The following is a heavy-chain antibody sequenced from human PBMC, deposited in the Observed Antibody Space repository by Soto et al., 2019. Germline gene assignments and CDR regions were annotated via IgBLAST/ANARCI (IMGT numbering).Heavy chain of an antibody. D-gene: IGHD6-13*01. Sequence: PSETLSLTCTVSGGSISSGGYYWSWIRQHPGKGLEWIGYIYYSGSTYYNPSLKSRVTISVDTSKNQFSLKLSSVTAADTAVYYCARIAAAGPYYYGMDVWGQGNTVTVSS. J-gene: IGHJ6*02. CDR2: IYYSGST. V-gene: IGHV4-31*03. CDR1: GGSISSGGYY. CDR3: ARIAAAGPYYYGMDV.